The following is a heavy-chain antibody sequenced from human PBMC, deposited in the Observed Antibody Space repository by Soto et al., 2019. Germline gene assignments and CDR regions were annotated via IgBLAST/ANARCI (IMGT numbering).Heavy chain of an antibody. CDR2: IYYSGST. Sequence: SETLSLTCTVSGGSISSGGSYWSWIRQHPGKGLEWIGYIYYSGSTYYNPSLKSRVTISVDTSKNQFSLKLSSVTAADTAVYYCARRYSSAFDIWGQGTMVTVSS. CDR1: GGSISSGGSY. CDR3: ARRYSSAFDI. D-gene: IGHD6-13*01. V-gene: IGHV4-31*02. J-gene: IGHJ3*02.